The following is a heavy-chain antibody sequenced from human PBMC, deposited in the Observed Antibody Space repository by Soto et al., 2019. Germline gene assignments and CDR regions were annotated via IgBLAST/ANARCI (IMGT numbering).Heavy chain of an antibody. CDR1: GFTFSSYS. Sequence: GGSLRLSCAASGFTFSSYSMNWVRQAPGKGLEWVSSISSSSSYIYYADSVKGRFTISRDNAKNSLYLQMNSLRAEDTAVYYCWVVAATLDAFDIWGQGTMVTVSS. V-gene: IGHV3-21*01. CDR3: WVVAATLDAFDI. D-gene: IGHD2-15*01. J-gene: IGHJ3*02. CDR2: ISSSSSYI.